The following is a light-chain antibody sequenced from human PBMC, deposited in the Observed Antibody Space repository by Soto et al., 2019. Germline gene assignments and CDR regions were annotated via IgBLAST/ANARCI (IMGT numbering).Light chain of an antibody. CDR3: KSYAGSNTYV. CDR2: GVV. V-gene: IGLV2-8*01. CDR1: RNDIGAYEF. Sequence: QSVLAQPPSASGSPGQSVTISCTGTRNDIGAYEFVSWYQHHPGKAPKLIIYGVVQRPSGVPDRLSGSKSGNTASLTVSGLQAADEADYYCKSYAGSNTYVFGTGTKVTV. J-gene: IGLJ1*01.